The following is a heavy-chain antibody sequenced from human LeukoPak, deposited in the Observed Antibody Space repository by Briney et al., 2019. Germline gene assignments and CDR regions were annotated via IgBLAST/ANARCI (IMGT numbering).Heavy chain of an antibody. V-gene: IGHV4-30-4*01. CDR1: GGSISSGDYY. D-gene: IGHD2-15*01. CDR3: ARDSSVVVVAATQGEPTFNWFDP. Sequence: SETLSLTCTVSGGSISSGDYYWSWIRQPPGKGLEWIGYIYYSGSTYYNPSLKSRVTISVDTSKNQFSLKLSSVTAADTAVYYCARDSSVVVVAATQGEPTFNWFDPWGQGTLVTVSS. CDR2: IYYSGST. J-gene: IGHJ5*02.